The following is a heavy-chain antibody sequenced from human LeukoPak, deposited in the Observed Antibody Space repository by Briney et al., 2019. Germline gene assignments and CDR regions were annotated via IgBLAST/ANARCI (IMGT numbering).Heavy chain of an antibody. Sequence: GGSLRLSCVASGFTFSDYSLDWVRQAPGKGLEWISYIGSAIYYADSVKGRFTISRDNAKNSLFLQMNSLRAEDTAVYYCARDHAYAFDIWGQGTLVTVSS. D-gene: IGHD2-2*01. CDR3: ARDHAYAFDI. V-gene: IGHV3-48*01. J-gene: IGHJ3*02. CDR2: IGSAI. CDR1: GFTFSDYS.